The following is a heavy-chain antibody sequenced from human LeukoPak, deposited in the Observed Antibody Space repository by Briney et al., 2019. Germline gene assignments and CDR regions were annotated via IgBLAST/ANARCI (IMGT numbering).Heavy chain of an antibody. CDR2: ISGSGDST. V-gene: IGHV3-23*01. D-gene: IGHD2-2*01. CDR1: GFAFSSYA. Sequence: PGGSPRLSCAAPGFAFSSYAMSWVRQAPGKGLEWVSAISGSGDSTYYADSVKGRFTISRDNSKNTLYLQMNNLRAEDTAVYYCANFGCSSTSCLDYWGQGTLVTVSS. J-gene: IGHJ4*02. CDR3: ANFGCSSTSCLDY.